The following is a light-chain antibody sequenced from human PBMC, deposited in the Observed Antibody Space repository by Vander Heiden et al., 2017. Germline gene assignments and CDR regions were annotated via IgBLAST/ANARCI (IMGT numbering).Light chain of an antibody. CDR3: QQYYSTPYT. V-gene: IGKV4-1*01. CDR1: QSVLYSSNNKNY. J-gene: IGKJ2*01. CDR2: WAS. Sequence: DIVMTQSPHSLAVSLGERATINCKSSQSVLYSSNNKNYLAWYQQKPGQPPKLLIYWASTRESGVPERFSGSGSGTDFTLTISSLQAEDVAVYYCQQYYSTPYTFGQGTKVEIK.